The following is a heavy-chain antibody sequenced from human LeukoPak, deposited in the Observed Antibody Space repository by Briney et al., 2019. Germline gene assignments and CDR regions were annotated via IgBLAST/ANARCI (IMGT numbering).Heavy chain of an antibody. CDR2: ISYDGSNK. V-gene: IGHV3-30*18. CDR3: AKDTAANYGDYLFDY. Sequence: GGSLRLSCAASGFTFSSYGMHWVRQAPGKGLEWVAVISYDGSNKYYADSVKGRFTISRDNSKNTLYLQMNSLRAEDTAVYYCAKDTAANYGDYLFDYWGQGTLVTVSS. CDR1: GFTFSSYG. D-gene: IGHD4-17*01. J-gene: IGHJ4*02.